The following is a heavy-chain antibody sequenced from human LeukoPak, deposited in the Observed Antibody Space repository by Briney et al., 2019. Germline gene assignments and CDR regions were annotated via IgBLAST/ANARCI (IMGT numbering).Heavy chain of an antibody. D-gene: IGHD4-17*01. J-gene: IGHJ3*02. CDR2: ISSISSYI. CDR3: ARDLLGTVTTFHAFDI. V-gene: IGHV3-21*01. Sequence: GGSLRLSCAASGFTFSSYSMNWVRQAPGKRLEWVSSISSISSYIYYADSVKGRFTISRDNAKNSLYLQMNSLRAEDTAVYYCARDLLGTVTTFHAFDIWGQGTMVTVSS. CDR1: GFTFSSYS.